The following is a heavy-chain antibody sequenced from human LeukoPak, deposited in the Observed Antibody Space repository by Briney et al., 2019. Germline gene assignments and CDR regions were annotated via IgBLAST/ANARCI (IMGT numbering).Heavy chain of an antibody. D-gene: IGHD6-19*01. CDR1: GFTFSSYW. V-gene: IGHV3-7*01. CDR3: ARSYSSGWYGINGYYMDV. J-gene: IGHJ6*03. CDR2: IKQDGSEK. Sequence: GGSLRLSCAASGFTFSSYWMSWVRQAPGKGLEWVADIKQDGSEKYYVDSVKGRFTISRDNAKNSLYLQMNSLRAEDTAVYYCARSYSSGWYGINGYYMDVWGKGTTVTVSS.